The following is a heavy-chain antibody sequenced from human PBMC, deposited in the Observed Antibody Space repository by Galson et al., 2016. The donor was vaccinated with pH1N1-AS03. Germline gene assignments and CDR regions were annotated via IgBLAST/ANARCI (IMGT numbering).Heavy chain of an antibody. J-gene: IGHJ3*02. CDR2: ISWNSNKI. CDR1: GFRFDDYA. CDR3: IKGGAASADFFDI. Sequence: SLRLSCAVSGFRFDDYAMHWVRQAPGKGLEWVSSISWNSNKIDYADSVEGRFTTSRDSAKNSLNLQMNSLRAEDTALYYCIKGGAASADFFDIWGQGTMVTVSS. D-gene: IGHD3/OR15-3a*01. V-gene: IGHV3-9*01.